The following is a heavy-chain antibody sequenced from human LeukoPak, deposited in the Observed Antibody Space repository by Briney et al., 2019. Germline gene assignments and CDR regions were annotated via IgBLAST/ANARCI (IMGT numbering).Heavy chain of an antibody. CDR2: IIPIFGTA. V-gene: IGHV1-69*01. Sequence: SVKVSCKASGGTFSSYAISCVRQAPGQRLEWMGGIIPIFGTANYAQKFQGRVTITADESTSTAYMELSSLRFEDTAVYYCARDLESIAVAGNGGYWGQGTLVTVSS. CDR1: GGTFSSYA. J-gene: IGHJ4*02. D-gene: IGHD6-19*01. CDR3: ARDLESIAVAGNGGY.